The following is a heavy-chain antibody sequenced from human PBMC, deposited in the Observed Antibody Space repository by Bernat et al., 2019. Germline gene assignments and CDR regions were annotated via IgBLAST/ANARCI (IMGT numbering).Heavy chain of an antibody. V-gene: IGHV4-59*08. CDR3: ARLYGTPV. CDR1: GGSINSYY. D-gene: IGHD1-7*01. J-gene: IGHJ6*03. Sequence: QVQLQESGPGLVKPSETLSLTCTVPGGSINSYYWSWIRQPPGKGLEWIGYIFYSGSTNYNPSLKSRVTISVNTSKNQFSLKLSSVTAADTAVYYCARLYGTPVWGKGTTVTVSS. CDR2: IFYSGST.